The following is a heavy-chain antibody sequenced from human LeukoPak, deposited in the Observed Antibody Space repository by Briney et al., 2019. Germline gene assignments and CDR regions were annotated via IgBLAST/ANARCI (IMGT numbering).Heavy chain of an antibody. CDR3: VRARGGNYVSH. J-gene: IGHJ4*02. D-gene: IGHD4-11*01. V-gene: IGHV3-48*03. Sequence: PGGSLRLSCAASGFTFSSYEMNWVRQAPGKGLEWVSYISSSGSTIYYADSLKGRFTISRDNAKNSLYLQMNSLRAEDTAVYYCVRARGGNYVSHWGQGTLVTVSS. CDR1: GFTFSSYE. CDR2: ISSSGSTI.